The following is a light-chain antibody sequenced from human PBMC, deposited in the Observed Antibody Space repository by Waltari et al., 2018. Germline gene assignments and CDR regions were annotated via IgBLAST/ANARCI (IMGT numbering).Light chain of an antibody. J-gene: IGKJ5*01. CDR1: QCVLYSSNNKNY. Sequence: DIVMTQSPDALAVSLGERAAINCKFSQCVLYSSNNKNYLSWYQQKPGQPPKLPTFWASTRATGTPDRFSGGGSWTDITLTISSAKAEDVAVYYCQQYSSTPSITSGQGTRLEIK. CDR3: QQYSSTPSIT. CDR2: WAS. V-gene: IGKV4-1*01.